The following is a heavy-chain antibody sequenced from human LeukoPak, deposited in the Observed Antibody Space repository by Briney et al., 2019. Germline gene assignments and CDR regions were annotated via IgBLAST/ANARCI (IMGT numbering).Heavy chain of an antibody. D-gene: IGHD3-16*02. V-gene: IGHV4-34*01. CDR3: ASSRGDYVWGSYRSRTLDY. CDR1: GGSFSGYY. CDR2: INHSGST. Sequence: SETLSLTCAVYGGSFSGYYWSWIRQPPGKGLEWIGEINHSGSTNYNPSLKSRVTISVDTSKNQFSLKLSSVTAADTAVYYCASSRGDYVWGSYRSRTLDYWGQGTLVTVSS. J-gene: IGHJ4*02.